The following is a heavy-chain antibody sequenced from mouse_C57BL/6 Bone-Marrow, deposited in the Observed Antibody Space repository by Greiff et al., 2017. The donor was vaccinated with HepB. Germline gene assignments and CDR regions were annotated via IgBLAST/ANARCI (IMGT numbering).Heavy chain of an antibody. Sequence: EVKLVESGGGLVQPKGSLKLSCAASGFSFNTYAMNWVRQAPGKGLEWVARIRSKSNNYATYYADSVKDRFTISRDDSESMLYLQMNNLKTEDTAMYYCVRHNYSSSPWFAYWGQGTLVTVSA. CDR2: IRSKSNNYAT. D-gene: IGHD1-1*01. J-gene: IGHJ3*01. CDR1: GFSFNTYA. CDR3: VRHNYSSSPWFAY. V-gene: IGHV10-1*01.